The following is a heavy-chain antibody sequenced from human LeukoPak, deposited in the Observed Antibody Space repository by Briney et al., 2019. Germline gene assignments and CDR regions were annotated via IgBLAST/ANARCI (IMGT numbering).Heavy chain of an antibody. J-gene: IGHJ6*02. CDR2: ISSSSSYI. CDR1: GFTFSSYT. Sequence: GGSLRLSCAASGFTFSSYTMTWVRQAPGKGLEWVSSISSSSSYIYYADSVKGRLTISRDNSNNSLYLQMNSLRDEDTDVYYCARDPTPRYCSGGSCYTHYGMDVWGQGTTVTVSS. CDR3: ARDPTPRYCSGGSCYTHYGMDV. D-gene: IGHD2-15*01. V-gene: IGHV3-21*01.